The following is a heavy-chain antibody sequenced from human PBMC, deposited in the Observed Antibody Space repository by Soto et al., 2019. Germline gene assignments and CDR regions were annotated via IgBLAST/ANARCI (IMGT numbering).Heavy chain of an antibody. V-gene: IGHV4-59*01. Sequence: SETLSLTCTVSGGSISSYYWSWIRQPPGKGLEWIGYIYYSGSTNYNPSLKSRVTISVDTSKNQFSLKLSSVTAADTAVYYCASTKGPGLKYYDFWSGHVEDAFDIWGQGTMVTVSS. CDR1: GGSISSYY. J-gene: IGHJ3*02. CDR3: ASTKGPGLKYYDFWSGHVEDAFDI. CDR2: IYYSGST. D-gene: IGHD3-3*01.